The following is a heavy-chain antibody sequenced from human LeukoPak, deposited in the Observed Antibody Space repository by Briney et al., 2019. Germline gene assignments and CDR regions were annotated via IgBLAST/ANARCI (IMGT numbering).Heavy chain of an antibody. Sequence: ASVKVSCKASGYTFTGYYMHWVRQAPGQGLEWMGWINPNSGGTDYAQKFQGWVTMTRDTSISTAYMKLSRLRSDDTAVYYCARGSSSWYPNALNWFDPWGQGTLVTVSS. CDR3: ARGSSSWYPNALNWFDP. J-gene: IGHJ5*02. CDR2: INPNSGGT. CDR1: GYTFTGYY. V-gene: IGHV1-2*04. D-gene: IGHD6-13*01.